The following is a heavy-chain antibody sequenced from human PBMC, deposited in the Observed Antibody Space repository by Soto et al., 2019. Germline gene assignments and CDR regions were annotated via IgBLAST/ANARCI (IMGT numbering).Heavy chain of an antibody. CDR3: AAGGQLVGTGFDY. Sequence: SETLSLTCAVSGGSISSSNWWSWVRQPPGKGLEWIGEIYHSGSTNCNPSLKSRVTISVDKSKNQFSLKLSSVTAADTAVYYCAAGGQLVGTGFDYWGQGTLVTVSS. V-gene: IGHV4-4*02. CDR1: GGSISSSNW. J-gene: IGHJ4*02. CDR2: IYHSGST. D-gene: IGHD6-6*01.